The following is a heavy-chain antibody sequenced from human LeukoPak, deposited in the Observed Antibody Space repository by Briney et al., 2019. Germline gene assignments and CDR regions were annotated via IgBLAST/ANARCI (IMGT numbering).Heavy chain of an antibody. CDR3: AKTGAYANFDF. J-gene: IGHJ4*02. CDR2: ISGSPSGT. V-gene: IGHV3-23*01. D-gene: IGHD2-8*02. CDR1: GFTFSNYA. Sequence: GGSLRLSCAASGFTFSNYALSWVRQAPGKGLEWVSAISGSPSGTYYADSVKGRFTISRDNSKNTLYLQMYSLRAEDTAVYYCAKTGAYANFDFWGQGTLVTVSS.